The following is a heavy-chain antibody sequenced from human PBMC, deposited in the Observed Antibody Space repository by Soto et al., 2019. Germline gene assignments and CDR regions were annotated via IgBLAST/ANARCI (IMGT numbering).Heavy chain of an antibody. CDR2: IIPIFGTA. Sequence: SVKVSCKASGGTFSSYAISWVRQAPGQGLEWMGGIIPIFGTANYAQKFQGRVTITADESTSTAYMELSSLRSGDTAVYYCANRYTMVRGDRNWFDPWGQGTLVTVS. V-gene: IGHV1-69*13. CDR3: ANRYTMVRGDRNWFDP. D-gene: IGHD3-10*01. CDR1: GGTFSSYA. J-gene: IGHJ5*02.